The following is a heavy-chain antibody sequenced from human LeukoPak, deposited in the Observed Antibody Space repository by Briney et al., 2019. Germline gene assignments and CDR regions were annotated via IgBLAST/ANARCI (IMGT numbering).Heavy chain of an antibody. Sequence: KSGGSLRLSCAASGFTFNKYGMHWVRQAPGKGLEWVAVIWYDGSHEYYADSVKGRFTVSRDNSNNTVFLQMDGLRAEDTAVYHCAKDHPHSAYTGVQTGIFDIWGQGTTLTVSS. D-gene: IGHD3-16*01. J-gene: IGHJ3*02. CDR1: GFTFNKYG. CDR3: AKDHPHSAYTGVQTGIFDI. CDR2: IWYDGSHE. V-gene: IGHV3-33*06.